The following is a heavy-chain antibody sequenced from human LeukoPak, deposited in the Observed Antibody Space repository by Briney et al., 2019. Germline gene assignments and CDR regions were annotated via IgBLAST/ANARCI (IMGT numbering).Heavy chain of an antibody. CDR1: GFTVSSNY. CDR3: AKDTSIGRYCTNGVCSPFDY. J-gene: IGHJ4*02. Sequence: GGSLRLSCAASGFTVSSNYMSWVRQAPGKGLEWVSVISETGGTTYDADSVKGRFTISRDNSKSTLYLQMNSLRAEDTAVYYCAKDTSIGRYCTNGVCSPFDYWGQGTLVTVSS. V-gene: IGHV3-23*01. CDR2: ISETGGTT. D-gene: IGHD2-8*01.